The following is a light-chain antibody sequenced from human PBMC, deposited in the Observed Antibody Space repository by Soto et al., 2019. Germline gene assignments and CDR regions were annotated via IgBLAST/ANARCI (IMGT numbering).Light chain of an antibody. CDR2: GNT. CDR3: QSYDSSLRASV. J-gene: IGLJ2*01. Sequence: QSVLTQPPSVSGAPGQTVTISFTGGGSNIGAGYDVHWYQQLPGTAPKLLVSGNTNRPSGVPDRFSGSKSGTSASLAITGLQAEDEADYYCQSYDSSLRASVFGGGTKLTVL. V-gene: IGLV1-40*01. CDR1: GSNIGAGYD.